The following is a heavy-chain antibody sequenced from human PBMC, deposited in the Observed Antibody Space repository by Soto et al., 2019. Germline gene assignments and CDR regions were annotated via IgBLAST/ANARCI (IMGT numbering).Heavy chain of an antibody. Sequence: EVQVLESGGGFVQPGGSLRLSCAASGFTFSNYGMSWVRQAPGKGLEWVSGISGSGGTTYYADSVKGRFTISRDNSNNTLYLQMNSLTVDDTALYYCAKESGGGWFEDYWGQGTLVTVSS. CDR3: AKESGGGWFEDY. CDR2: ISGSGGTT. D-gene: IGHD6-19*01. V-gene: IGHV3-23*01. CDR1: GFTFSNYG. J-gene: IGHJ4*02.